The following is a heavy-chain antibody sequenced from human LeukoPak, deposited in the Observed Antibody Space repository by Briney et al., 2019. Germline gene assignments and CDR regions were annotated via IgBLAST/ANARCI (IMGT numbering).Heavy chain of an antibody. CDR2: IYYSGST. CDR3: VRDSYGYPFYFDY. Sequence: PSETLSLTCTVSGGSISSYYWSWIRQPPGKGLEWIGYIYYSGSTNYNPSLKSRVTISVDTSKNQFSLKLNSVTAADTAVYYCVRDSYGYPFYFDYWGQGTLVTVSS. V-gene: IGHV4-59*01. CDR1: GGSISSYY. J-gene: IGHJ4*02. D-gene: IGHD5-18*01.